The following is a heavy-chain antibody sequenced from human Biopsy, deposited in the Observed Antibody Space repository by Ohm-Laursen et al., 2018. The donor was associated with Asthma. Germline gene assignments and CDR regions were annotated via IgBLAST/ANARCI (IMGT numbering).Heavy chain of an antibody. CDR2: ISKDASTQ. CDR1: GFSFSNFA. Sequence: RSLRLSCAATGFSFSNFAIHWVRQAPSKGLEWVGVISKDASTQDYADSVKGRFTMARDNSKNTLDLQMNSLREEDTAVYYCVRDGTDDAFDIWGQGTVVSVSS. CDR3: VRDGTDDAFDI. V-gene: IGHV3-30*01. D-gene: IGHD1-1*01. J-gene: IGHJ3*02.